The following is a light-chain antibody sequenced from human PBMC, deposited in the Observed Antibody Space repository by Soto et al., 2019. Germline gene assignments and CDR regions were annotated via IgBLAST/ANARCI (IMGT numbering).Light chain of an antibody. Sequence: QSALTQPPSASGSPGQSVTISCTGTSSDVGGYNYVSWYQQHPGKAPKLMIYEVSKRPSGVPDRFCGSKSGNTASLTVSGLQPEDEADYYCSSYAGSNNFVVFGGGTKVTVL. J-gene: IGLJ2*01. V-gene: IGLV2-8*01. CDR2: EVS. CDR1: SSDVGGYNY. CDR3: SSYAGSNNFVV.